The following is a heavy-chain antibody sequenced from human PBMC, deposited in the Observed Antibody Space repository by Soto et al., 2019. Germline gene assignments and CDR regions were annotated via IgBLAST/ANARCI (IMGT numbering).Heavy chain of an antibody. CDR3: AKYAGFSPGVRFNFDY. CDR1: GFTFSSYA. V-gene: IGHV3-23*01. Sequence: GGSVRLSCAASGFTFSSYAMSWVRQTSGKGLQWVSTISGTDGATYYAASVKGRFTISRDNSQNILYLQMNNLRAEDTAIYYCAKYAGFSPGVRFNFDYWGQGTLVTVSS. J-gene: IGHJ4*02. CDR2: ISGTDGAT. D-gene: IGHD7-27*01.